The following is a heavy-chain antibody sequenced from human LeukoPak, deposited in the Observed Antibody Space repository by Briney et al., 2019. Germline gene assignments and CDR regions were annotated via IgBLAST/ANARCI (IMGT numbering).Heavy chain of an antibody. V-gene: IGHV4-34*01. CDR1: GGSFSGYY. Sequence: SETLSLTCAVYGGSFSGYYWSWIRQPPGKGLEWIGEINHSGSTNYNPSLKSRVTISVDTSKNQFSLKLSPVTAADTAVYYCARQYPRYSGSRYYYMDVWGKGTTVTVSS. CDR3: ARQYPRYSGSRYYYMDV. D-gene: IGHD1-26*01. CDR2: INHSGST. J-gene: IGHJ6*03.